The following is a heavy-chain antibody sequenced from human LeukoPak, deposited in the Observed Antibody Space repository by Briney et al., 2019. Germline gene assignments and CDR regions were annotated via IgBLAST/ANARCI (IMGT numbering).Heavy chain of an antibody. J-gene: IGHJ4*02. Sequence: GGSLRLSCAASGFTFSSYWMHWVRQAPGKGLVWVSRINSDGSSTSYADSVKGRFTISRDNAKNTLYLQMNSLRAEDTAVYYCAISCVEWPVVAYGGKGPLVTVSS. CDR3: AISCVEWPVVAY. D-gene: IGHD3-3*01. CDR2: INSDGSST. V-gene: IGHV3-74*01. CDR1: GFTFSSYW.